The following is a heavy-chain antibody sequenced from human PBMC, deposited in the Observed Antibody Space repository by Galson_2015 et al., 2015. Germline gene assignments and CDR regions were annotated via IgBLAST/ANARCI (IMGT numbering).Heavy chain of an antibody. CDR2: IKPSGGST. J-gene: IGHJ3*02. D-gene: IGHD2-2*01. CDR1: GYTFTSYY. Sequence: SVKVSCKASGYTFTSYYMHWIRHAPGQGLEWMGIIKPSGGSTSYDQRFQGRVTMTRDTSTSTVYMELSSLRSEDTAVYYCAGGEGGYCSSTSCYSGSCAFDIWGQGTMVTVSS. V-gene: IGHV1-46*01. CDR3: AGGEGGYCSSTSCYSGSCAFDI.